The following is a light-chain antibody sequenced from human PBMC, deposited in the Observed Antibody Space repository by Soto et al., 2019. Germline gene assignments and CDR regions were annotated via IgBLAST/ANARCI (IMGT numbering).Light chain of an antibody. CDR3: QHYNSYSEA. CDR2: KAS. V-gene: IGKV1-5*03. CDR1: QSISGW. J-gene: IGKJ1*01. Sequence: DIQMTQSPSSVSASVGDRVTIPCRASQSISGWLAWYQQKPGKAPKLLIYKASTLKSGVPSRFSGSGSGTEFTLTISSLQPDDFATYYCQHYNSYSEAFGQGTKVDIK.